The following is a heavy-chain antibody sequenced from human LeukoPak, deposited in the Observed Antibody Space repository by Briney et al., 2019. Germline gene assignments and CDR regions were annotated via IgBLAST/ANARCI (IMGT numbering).Heavy chain of an antibody. CDR3: ARGGYYDFWSGYYRPQNWFDP. D-gene: IGHD3-3*01. V-gene: IGHV1-2*02. CDR1: GYTFTSYY. Sequence: ASVKVSCKASGYTFTSYYMHWVRQAPGQGLEWMGWINPNSGGTNYAQKFQGRVTMTRDTSISTAYMELSRLRSDDTAVYYCARGGYYDFWSGYYRPQNWFDPWGQGTLVTVSS. CDR2: INPNSGGT. J-gene: IGHJ5*02.